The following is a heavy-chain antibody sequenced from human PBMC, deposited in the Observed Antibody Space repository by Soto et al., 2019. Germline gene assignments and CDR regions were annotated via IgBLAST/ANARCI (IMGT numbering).Heavy chain of an antibody. CDR2: INDRGSI. D-gene: IGHD3-9*01. Sequence: QVQLQQWGAGPLRPLETLSLTCGVSGGSFRGYYWAWIRQSPGKGLEWIGEINDRGSINYNPSLKSGVSISVDTSKNHYSLKLRSVTAADTAVYYCARESHDILTGPPWVWYFDLWGRGTLVTVSS. CDR1: GGSFRGYY. CDR3: ARESHDILTGPPWVWYFDL. J-gene: IGHJ2*01. V-gene: IGHV4-34*01.